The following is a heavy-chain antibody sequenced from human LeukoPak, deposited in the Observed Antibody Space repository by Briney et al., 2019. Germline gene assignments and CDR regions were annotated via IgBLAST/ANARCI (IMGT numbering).Heavy chain of an antibody. CDR2: ISYSGSN. J-gene: IGHJ5*02. V-gene: IGHV4-30-4*01. D-gene: IGHD3-10*01. Sequence: SETLSLTCTVSGGSISSGDYYWSWIRQPPGKGLEWIGYISYSGSNYYNPSLKSRVTISVDTSKKQFSLKLNSATAADTAVYYCARGWYGIRGVQKAQRFDPWGQGTLVTVSS. CDR1: GGSISSGDYY. CDR3: ARGWYGIRGVQKAQRFDP.